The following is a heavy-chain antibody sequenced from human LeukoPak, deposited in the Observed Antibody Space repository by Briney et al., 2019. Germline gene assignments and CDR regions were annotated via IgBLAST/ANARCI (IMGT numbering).Heavy chain of an antibody. Sequence: SETLSLTCTVSGGSITHYYWSWIRQAPGKGLECIGYISYSGSTNYNPSLKSRVTISVDTSKTQVSLKLSSVTAADTAVYYCARDRLITMVRGVFDYWGQGTLVTVSS. V-gene: IGHV4-59*01. CDR2: ISYSGST. CDR1: GGSITHYY. CDR3: ARDRLITMVRGVFDY. J-gene: IGHJ4*02. D-gene: IGHD3-10*01.